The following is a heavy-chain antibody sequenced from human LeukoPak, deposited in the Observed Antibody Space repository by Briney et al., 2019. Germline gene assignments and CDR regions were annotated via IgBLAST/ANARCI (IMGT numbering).Heavy chain of an antibody. CDR3: ARGNYYNMDV. V-gene: IGHV3-74*01. CDR1: GFTFSSYA. Sequence: PGGSLRLSCAASGFTFSSYAMSWARQAPGKGLVWVSRINGGGSSADYADSVKGRFTISRDNAKNTLYLQMNSLRAEDTAVYYCARGNYYNMDVWGQGTTVTVSS. J-gene: IGHJ6*02. CDR2: INGGGSSA.